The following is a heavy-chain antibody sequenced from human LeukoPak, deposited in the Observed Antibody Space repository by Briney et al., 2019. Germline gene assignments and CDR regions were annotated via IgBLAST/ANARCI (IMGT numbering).Heavy chain of an antibody. V-gene: IGHV3-23*01. Sequence: GGSLRLSCAASGFTFSSYAMSWVRQAPGKGLEWVSAISGSGGSIYYADSVKGRFTISRDNSKNTLYLHMNTLRAEDTAIYYCAKDRTVGASYWYFDLWGRGTLVTVSS. CDR3: AKDRTVGASYWYFDL. CDR1: GFTFSSYA. J-gene: IGHJ2*01. D-gene: IGHD1-26*01. CDR2: ISGSGGSI.